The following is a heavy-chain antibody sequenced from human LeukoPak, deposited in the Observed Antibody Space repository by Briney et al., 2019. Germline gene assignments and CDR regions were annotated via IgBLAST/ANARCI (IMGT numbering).Heavy chain of an antibody. V-gene: IGHV3-23*01. Sequence: GGSLRLSCAASGFTFSSYAMSWVRQAPGKGPEWVSAISGSGGSTYYADSVKGRFTISRDNSKNTLHLQMNSLRAEDTAVYYCARGYSGYVANWFDPWGQGTLVTVSS. D-gene: IGHD5-12*01. CDR1: GFTFSSYA. CDR3: ARGYSGYVANWFDP. CDR2: ISGSGGST. J-gene: IGHJ5*02.